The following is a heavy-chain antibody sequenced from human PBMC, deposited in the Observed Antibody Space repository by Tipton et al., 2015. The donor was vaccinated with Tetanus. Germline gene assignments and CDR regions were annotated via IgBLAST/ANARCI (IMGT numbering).Heavy chain of an antibody. V-gene: IGHV4-31*03. CDR2: FYYSGEP. CDR1: GDSISRGGYF. Sequence: TLSLTCTVSGDSISRGGYFPNWIPPRPGEGPGGGGYFYYSGEPHQNPSLKSRVSMAVDTSRNQFPLNLTSVTAADPAVYYCARDQGGGRVVRLNWLDPWGQGTLVTVSS. J-gene: IGHJ5*02. D-gene: IGHD6-6*01. CDR3: ARDQGGGRVVRLNWLDP.